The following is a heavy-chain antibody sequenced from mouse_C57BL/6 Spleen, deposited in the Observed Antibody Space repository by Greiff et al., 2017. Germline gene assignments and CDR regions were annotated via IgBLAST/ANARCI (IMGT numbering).Heavy chain of an antibody. CDR3: ARYNYDYDEGAMYY. V-gene: IGHV1-4*01. D-gene: IGHD2-4*01. J-gene: IGHJ4*01. CDR1: GYTFTSYT. Sequence: QVQLQQSGAELARPGASVKMSCKASGYTFTSYTMHWVKQRPGQGLEWIGYINPSSGYTKYNQKFKDKGTLTADKSSSTAYMQLSSLTSEDSAVYYCARYNYDYDEGAMYYWGQGTSVTVSS. CDR2: INPSSGYT.